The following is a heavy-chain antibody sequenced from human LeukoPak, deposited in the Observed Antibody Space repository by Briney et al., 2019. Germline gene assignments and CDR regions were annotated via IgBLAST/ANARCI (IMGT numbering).Heavy chain of an antibody. J-gene: IGHJ4*02. D-gene: IGHD3-10*01. CDR2: FDPEDGET. V-gene: IGHV1-24*01. CDR1: GYTLTELS. CDR3: ATMDVGFGEFHY. Sequence: ASVKVSCKVSGYTLTELSMHWVRQAPGKGLEWMGGFDPEDGETIYAQKFQGRVTMTEDTSTDTAYMELSSLRSEDTAVYYCATMDVGFGEFHYWGQGTLVTVSS.